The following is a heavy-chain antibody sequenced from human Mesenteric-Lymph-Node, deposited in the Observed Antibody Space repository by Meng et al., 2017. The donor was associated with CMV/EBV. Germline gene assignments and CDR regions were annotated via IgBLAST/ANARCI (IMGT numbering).Heavy chain of an antibody. J-gene: IGHJ4*02. V-gene: IGHV1-2*06. CDR1: GYTFTDFD. D-gene: IGHD3-9*01. CDR3: ARDRDTDWYSPFDY. CDR2: INPNSGVS. Sequence: QVQLVQSRAEVGKPGASVMVSCKASGYTFTDFDIHWVRQAPGQGLEWMGRINPNSGVSNSAQNFQGRVTMTRDTSINTAYMEVNRLNSDDTAMYYCARDRDTDWYSPFDYWGPGTLVTVSS.